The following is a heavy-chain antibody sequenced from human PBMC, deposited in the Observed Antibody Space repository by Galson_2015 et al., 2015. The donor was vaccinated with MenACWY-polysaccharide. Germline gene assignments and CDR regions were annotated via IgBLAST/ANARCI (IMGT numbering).Heavy chain of an antibody. CDR3: ARAPDFGVVSVSRYYGMDV. J-gene: IGHJ6*02. D-gene: IGHD3-3*01. V-gene: IGHV1-18*01. Sequence: SVKVSCKASGYTFTSYGISWVRQAPGQGLEWMGWISAYNGNTNYAQKLQGRVTMTTDTSTSTAYMEPRSLRSDDTAVYYCARAPDFGVVSVSRYYGMDVWGQGTTVTVSS. CDR2: ISAYNGNT. CDR1: GYTFTSYG.